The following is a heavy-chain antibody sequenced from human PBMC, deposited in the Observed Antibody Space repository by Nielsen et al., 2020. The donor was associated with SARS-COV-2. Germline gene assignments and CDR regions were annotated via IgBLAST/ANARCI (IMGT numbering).Heavy chain of an antibody. D-gene: IGHD3-3*01. J-gene: IGHJ6*02. V-gene: IGHV1-8*01. CDR1: GYTFTSYD. CDR2: MNPNSGNT. Sequence: ASVKVSCKASGYTFTSYDINWVRQATGQGLEWMGWMNPNSGNTGYAQKFQGRVTMTRNTSISTAYMELSSLRSEDTAVYYCARGRGITIFGVVIGYYYYGMDVWGQGTTVTVSS. CDR3: ARGRGITIFGVVIGYYYYGMDV.